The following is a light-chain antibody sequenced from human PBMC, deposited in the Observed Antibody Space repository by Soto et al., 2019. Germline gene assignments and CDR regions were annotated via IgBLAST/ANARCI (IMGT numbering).Light chain of an antibody. CDR3: QQYDYSRS. V-gene: IGKV1-5*01. CDR1: QNISTS. CDR2: DVS. J-gene: IGKJ1*01. Sequence: DIQLTQSPSTLSASVGDGVTITCRASQNISTSLAWYQHRPGKAPKLLIFDVSNVESGVPSRFSGSGSGTEFTLNISSLHSDDFATYYCQQYDYSRSFAQGTQVDI.